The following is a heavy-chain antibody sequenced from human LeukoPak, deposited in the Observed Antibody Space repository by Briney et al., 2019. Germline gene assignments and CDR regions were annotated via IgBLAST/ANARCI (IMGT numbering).Heavy chain of an antibody. Sequence: ASVKVSCKASGYTLSGHYMHWVRQAPGQGLEWTGWINPDSGGTNLAPKFQGRVTMTRDTSISTAYMELRRLTSDDTAVYYCARDRYLTYNDILSGYYSSWFDPWGQGTLVTVSS. CDR1: GYTLSGHY. V-gene: IGHV1-2*02. D-gene: IGHD3-9*01. CDR3: ARDRYLTYNDILSGYYSSWFDP. CDR2: INPDSGGT. J-gene: IGHJ5*02.